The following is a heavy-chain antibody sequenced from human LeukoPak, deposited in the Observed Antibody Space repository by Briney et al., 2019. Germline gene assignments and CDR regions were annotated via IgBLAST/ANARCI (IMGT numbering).Heavy chain of an antibody. J-gene: IGHJ4*02. Sequence: SETLSLTCTVSGDSISSSSYYWAWIRQPPGKGLEWIGTVYYSGSAYYNPSLKSRVTISVDTSKNQFSLNLSSVTAADTAVYYCARRGYNSGTFEYWGQGNLVTVSS. D-gene: IGHD5-18*01. V-gene: IGHV4-39*01. CDR1: GDSISSSSYY. CDR2: VYYSGSA. CDR3: ARRGYNSGTFEY.